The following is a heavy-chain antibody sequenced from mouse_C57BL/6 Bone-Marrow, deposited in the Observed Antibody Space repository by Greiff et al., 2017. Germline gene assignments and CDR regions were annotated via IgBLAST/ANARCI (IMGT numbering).Heavy chain of an antibody. CDR3: ANDYGSSGFAY. D-gene: IGHD1-1*01. Sequence: QVQLQQPGAELVKPGASVKLSCKASGYTFTSYWMHWVKQRPGQGLEWIGMIHPNSGSTNYNEKFKSKATLTVDKSSSTAYMQLSSLTSEDAAVYYCANDYGSSGFAYWGQGTLVTVSA. CDR1: GYTFTSYW. CDR2: IHPNSGST. V-gene: IGHV1-64*01. J-gene: IGHJ3*01.